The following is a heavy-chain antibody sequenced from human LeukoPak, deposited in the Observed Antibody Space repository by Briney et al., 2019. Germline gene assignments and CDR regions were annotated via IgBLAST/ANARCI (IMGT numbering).Heavy chain of an antibody. J-gene: IGHJ4*02. CDR3: ARVVVVVPAARMPYYFDY. Sequence: GGSLRLSCAASGFTFSSYAMSWVRQAPGKGLEWVSAISDSGNTYHADSVKGRFTISRDSSKNTLFLQMNSLRAEDTAVYYCARVVVVVPAARMPYYFDYWGQGTLVTVSS. D-gene: IGHD2-2*01. CDR2: ISDSGNT. V-gene: IGHV3-23*01. CDR1: GFTFSSYA.